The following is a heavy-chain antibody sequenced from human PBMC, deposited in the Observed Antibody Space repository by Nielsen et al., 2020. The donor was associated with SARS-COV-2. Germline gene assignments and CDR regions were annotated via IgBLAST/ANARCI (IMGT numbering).Heavy chain of an antibody. V-gene: IGHV4-39*07. Sequence: TLSLTCTVSTGSMYSSSYYWAWIRQPPGKGLEWIGTIYYSGSTYYNPSLKSRVSISVDTSKDQFSLKLTSVTAADTAVYYCANKKLDYGLPFAYWGQGTLVTVSS. CDR1: TGSMYSSSYY. J-gene: IGHJ4*02. CDR3: ANKKLDYGLPFAY. D-gene: IGHD4-17*01. CDR2: IYYSGST.